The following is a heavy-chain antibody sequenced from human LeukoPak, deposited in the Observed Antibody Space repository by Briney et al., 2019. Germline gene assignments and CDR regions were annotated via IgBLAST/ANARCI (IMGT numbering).Heavy chain of an antibody. CDR3: ARGKFLEWPNMDV. V-gene: IGHV3-48*04. Sequence: GGSLRLPCPASGFTFRSYSLNWVRQAPGKELERFSYISSSSSTIYYADSVKGRFTISRDNAKNSLYLQMNSLRAEDTAVYYCARGKFLEWPNMDVWGKGTTVNVSS. J-gene: IGHJ6*03. D-gene: IGHD3-3*01. CDR1: GFTFRSYS. CDR2: ISSSSSTI.